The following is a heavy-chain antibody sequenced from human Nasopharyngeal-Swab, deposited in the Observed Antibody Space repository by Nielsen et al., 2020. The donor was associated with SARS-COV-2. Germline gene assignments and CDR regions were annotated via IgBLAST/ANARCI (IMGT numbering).Heavy chain of an antibody. CDR3: AKIASGTSNYFDY. CDR2: ISWNSGSI. D-gene: IGHD1-1*01. Sequence: SLKISCAASGFTFDDYAMHWVRQAPGKGPEWVSGISWNSGSIGYADSVKGRFTISRDNAKNSLYLQMNSLRAEDTALYYCAKIASGTSNYFDYWGQGTLVTVSS. CDR1: GFTFDDYA. J-gene: IGHJ4*02. V-gene: IGHV3-9*01.